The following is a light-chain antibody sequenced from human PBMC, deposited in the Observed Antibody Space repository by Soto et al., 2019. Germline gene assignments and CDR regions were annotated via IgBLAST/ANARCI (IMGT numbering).Light chain of an antibody. Sequence: EIVLTQSPCTLSLSPGERATLSCRASQSISTILAWYQQKPGQAPRLLIYGASTRATGIPARFSGSGSGTEFTLTISSLQSEDLAVYYCQQYNNWPPLTFGGGTKVEIK. V-gene: IGKV3D-15*01. J-gene: IGKJ4*01. CDR2: GAS. CDR1: QSISTI. CDR3: QQYNNWPPLT.